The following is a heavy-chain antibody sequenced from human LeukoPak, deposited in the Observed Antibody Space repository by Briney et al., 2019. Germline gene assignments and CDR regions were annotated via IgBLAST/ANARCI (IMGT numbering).Heavy chain of an antibody. CDR3: ARDNVLRYFGKNWFDP. J-gene: IGHJ5*02. CDR1: GGSISSGGYS. V-gene: IGHV4-30-2*01. Sequence: SQTLSLTCAVSGGSISSGGYSWSWIRQPPGRGLEWIGYIYHCGTTYYNPSFKSRVTISVDRSKNQFSLRLSSVTAADTAVYYCARDNVLRYFGKNWFDPWGQGTLVTVSS. CDR2: IYHCGTT. D-gene: IGHD3-9*01.